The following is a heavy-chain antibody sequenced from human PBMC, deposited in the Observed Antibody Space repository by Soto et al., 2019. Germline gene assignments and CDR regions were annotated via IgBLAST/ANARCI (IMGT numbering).Heavy chain of an antibody. V-gene: IGHV3-13*01. Sequence: EVQLVESEGGLVQPGGSLRLSCVASGYTFSSHDMHWVRQVPGKGLEWVSGTGTTGDTYYPGSVKGRFIISREDAKDSLYHQMNSRRSGDTVVYYCARAKRAADGSWFFDLRGRGTLVTVSS. D-gene: IGHD2-15*01. J-gene: IGHJ2*01. CDR3: ARAKRAADGSWFFDL. CDR2: TGTTGDT. CDR1: GYTFSSHD.